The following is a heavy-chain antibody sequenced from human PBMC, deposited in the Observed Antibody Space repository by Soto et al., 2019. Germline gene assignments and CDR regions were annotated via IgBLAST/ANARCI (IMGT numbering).Heavy chain of an antibody. J-gene: IGHJ6*02. D-gene: IGHD1-1*01. V-gene: IGHV3-15*07. Sequence: EVQLVESGGGLVRPGGSLRLSCAASGFSFSNAQMEWVRQAPGKGLDWVGRIKSKTDGGTADYAAPVKGRLTISRDDSENTLFLQMNSLKTDDTAVYYCLAPIQIGGRGMDVWGQGTTVTVSS. CDR3: LAPIQIGGRGMDV. CDR1: GFSFSNAQ. CDR2: IKSKTDGGTA.